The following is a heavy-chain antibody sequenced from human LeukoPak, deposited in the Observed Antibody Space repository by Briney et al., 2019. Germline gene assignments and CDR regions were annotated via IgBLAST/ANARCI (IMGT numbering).Heavy chain of an antibody. D-gene: IGHD3-3*01. CDR2: IIPIFGTA. CDR3: ARGSEFLESSTNDY. J-gene: IGHJ4*02. Sequence: ASVKVSCKASGGTFSSYAISWVRQAPGQGLEWMGGIIPIFGTANYAQKFQGRVTITTDESTSTAYMELSSLRSEDTAVYYCARGSEFLESSTNDYWGQGTLVTVSS. V-gene: IGHV1-69*05. CDR1: GGTFSSYA.